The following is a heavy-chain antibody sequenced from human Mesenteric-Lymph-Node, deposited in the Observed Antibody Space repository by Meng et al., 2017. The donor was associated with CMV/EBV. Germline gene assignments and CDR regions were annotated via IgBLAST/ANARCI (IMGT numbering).Heavy chain of an antibody. Sequence: GESLKISCAASRFTFSSYDMHWVRQAPGKGLEWVAIIRNDGDKKYYAESVKGRFTISRDNSKNTLYLQMNSLRAEGTAVYHCAKQGGKAVAGNYIGYWGQGTLVTVSS. CDR2: IRNDGDKK. V-gene: IGHV3-30*02. D-gene: IGHD6-19*01. J-gene: IGHJ4*02. CDR1: RFTFSSYD. CDR3: AKQGGKAVAGNYIGY.